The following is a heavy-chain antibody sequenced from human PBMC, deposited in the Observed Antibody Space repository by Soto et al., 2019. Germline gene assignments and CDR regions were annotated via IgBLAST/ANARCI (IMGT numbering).Heavy chain of an antibody. CDR2: ISSSSSYI. V-gene: IGHV3-21*01. J-gene: IGHJ4*02. CDR3: ARDLAAAGPL. D-gene: IGHD6-13*01. CDR1: GFTFSSYS. Sequence: EVQLVESGGGLVKPGGSLRLSCAASGFTFSSYSMNWVRQAPGKGLEWVSSISSSSSYIYYADSVKGRFTISRDNAKNSMYLQMNSLRAEDTAVYYCARDLAAAGPLWGQGTLVTVSS.